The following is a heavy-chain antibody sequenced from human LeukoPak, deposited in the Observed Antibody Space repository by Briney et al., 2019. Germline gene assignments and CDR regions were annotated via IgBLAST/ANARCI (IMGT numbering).Heavy chain of an antibody. D-gene: IGHD1-7*01. Sequence: ASVKVSCKASGYTFTSYAMHWVRQAPGQRLEWMGWINAGNGNTKCSQKFQGRVTITRDTSASTAYMELSSLRSEDTAVYYCARSELELRYYAVVPGAFDYWGQGTLVTVSS. J-gene: IGHJ4*02. CDR3: ARSELELRYYAVVPGAFDY. CDR2: INAGNGNT. CDR1: GYTFTSYA. V-gene: IGHV1-3*01.